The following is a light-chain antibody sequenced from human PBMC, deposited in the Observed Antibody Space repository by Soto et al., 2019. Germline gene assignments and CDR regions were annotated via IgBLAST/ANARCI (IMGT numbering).Light chain of an antibody. CDR3: QQYYHYPRT. Sequence: AIRMTQSPSSFSASTGDRVTITCRASQGISSHLAWYQQKPGTAPKLLIYAASTLQSGVPSRFSGSGSGTDFTLTIRCLQSEDFATYYCQQYYHYPRTFGQGTTVEIK. V-gene: IGKV1-8*01. CDR2: AAS. CDR1: QGISSH. J-gene: IGKJ1*01.